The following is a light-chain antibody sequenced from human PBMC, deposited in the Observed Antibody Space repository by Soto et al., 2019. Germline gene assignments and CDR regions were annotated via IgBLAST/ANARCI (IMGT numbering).Light chain of an antibody. Sequence: AIRMTQSPSSLSASTGDRVTITCRSSQGISSYLAWYQQKPGKAPKLLIYAASTLQSGVPSRFSGSGSGTEVTLTISSLQPEEIGTYSCQQYDILPITFGQGTRLE. CDR3: QQYDILPIT. CDR2: AAS. CDR1: QGISSY. J-gene: IGKJ5*01. V-gene: IGKV1-8*01.